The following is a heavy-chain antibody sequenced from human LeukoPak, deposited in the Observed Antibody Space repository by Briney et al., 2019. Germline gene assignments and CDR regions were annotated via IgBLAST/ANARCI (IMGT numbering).Heavy chain of an antibody. V-gene: IGHV3-7*03. CDR3: ARGGGLAV. CDR2: INHNGNVN. Sequence: GGSLRLSCAASGFTFSSYWMNWARQAPGKGLEWVASINHNGNVNYYVDSVTGRFTISRDNAKNSLYLQMSNLRAEDTAVYFCARGGGLAVWGQGATVTVSS. CDR1: GFTFSSYW. J-gene: IGHJ6*02. D-gene: IGHD3-16*01.